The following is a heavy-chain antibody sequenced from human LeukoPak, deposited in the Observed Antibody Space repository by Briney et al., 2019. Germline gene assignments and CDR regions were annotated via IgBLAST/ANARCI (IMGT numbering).Heavy chain of an antibody. D-gene: IGHD6-19*01. J-gene: IGHJ3*02. CDR3: ARERTAVAGTQHAFDI. CDR2: INHSGST. CDR1: GGSFSGYY. Sequence: SETLSLTCAVYGGSFSGYYWSWIRQPPGKGLEWIGEINHSGSTNYNPSLKSRVTISVDTSKNQFSLKLSSVTAADTVVYYCARERTAVAGTQHAFDIWGQGTMVTVSS. V-gene: IGHV4-34*01.